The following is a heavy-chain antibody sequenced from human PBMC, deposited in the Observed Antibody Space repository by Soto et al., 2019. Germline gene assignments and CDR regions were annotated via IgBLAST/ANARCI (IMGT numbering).Heavy chain of an antibody. CDR2: IYYSGST. J-gene: IGHJ4*02. Sequence: QVQLQESGPGLVKPSQTLSLTCTVSGGSISSGDYYWSWLRQPPGKGLEWIGYIYYSGSTYYHPSLKSRVTISVDTSKNQYSLKLSSVTAADTAVYYCARDRRLYGDYIDYWGQGTLVTVSS. CDR1: GGSISSGDYY. D-gene: IGHD4-17*01. V-gene: IGHV4-30-4*01. CDR3: ARDRRLYGDYIDY.